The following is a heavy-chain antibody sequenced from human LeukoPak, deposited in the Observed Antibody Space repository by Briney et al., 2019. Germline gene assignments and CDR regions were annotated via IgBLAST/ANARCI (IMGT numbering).Heavy chain of an antibody. Sequence: PGGSLRLSCAASGFTFSSYGMSWVRQAPGKGLEWVSTISGSSGSTYYADSVKGRFTISRDNSKNTLYLQMNSLKTEDTAVYYCTSSKYMAAKQWSYFDFWGQGTLVTVSS. CDR2: ISGSSGST. CDR1: GFTFSSYG. V-gene: IGHV3-23*01. D-gene: IGHD6-25*01. J-gene: IGHJ4*02. CDR3: TSSKYMAAKQWSYFDF.